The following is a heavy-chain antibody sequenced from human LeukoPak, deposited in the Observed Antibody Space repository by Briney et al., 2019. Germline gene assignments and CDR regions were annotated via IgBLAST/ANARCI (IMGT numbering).Heavy chain of an antibody. Sequence: PAGSLTLTCAASGCTFSSYARHWVRQAPARGVQDVSAISSNGGSTYYAHSVKGRFTISRDNSKNTLYLQMGSLRGEDMAVYYCARGGATYYDFWDMVVWGKGATVTVSS. CDR2: ISSNGGST. D-gene: IGHD3-3*01. CDR3: ARGGATYYDFWDMVV. J-gene: IGHJ6*03. V-gene: IGHV3-64*01. CDR1: GCTFSSYA.